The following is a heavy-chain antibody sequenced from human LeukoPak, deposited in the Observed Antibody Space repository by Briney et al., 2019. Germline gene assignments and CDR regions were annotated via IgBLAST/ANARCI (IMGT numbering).Heavy chain of an antibody. CDR3: AKDRSGSYFGGIDY. CDR2: ISWNSGSI. CDR1: GFTFDDYA. Sequence: GGSLRLSCAASGFTFDDYAMHWVRQAPGKGLEWVSGISWNSGSIGYADSVKGRITISRDNAKNSLYLQMDSLRAEDTALYYCAKDRSGSYFGGIDYWGQGTLVTVSS. J-gene: IGHJ4*02. D-gene: IGHD1-26*01. V-gene: IGHV3-9*01.